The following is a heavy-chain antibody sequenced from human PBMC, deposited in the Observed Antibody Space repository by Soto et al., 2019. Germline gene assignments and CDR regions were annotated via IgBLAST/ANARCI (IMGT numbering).Heavy chain of an antibody. V-gene: IGHV3-33*01. CDR3: ARWSNNKVVDP. Sequence: QVQLVESGGGVDQPGRSLRLSCEGSGFTFRNHGMHWIRQSPGKGLEWLAVIWYDGSEKYYADSVKGRFTISRDNSKNTLYLQMNSLKVEDTAIYYCARWSNNKVVDPWGQGTVVTVS. CDR1: GFTFRNHG. D-gene: IGHD1-1*01. CDR2: IWYDGSEK. J-gene: IGHJ5*02.